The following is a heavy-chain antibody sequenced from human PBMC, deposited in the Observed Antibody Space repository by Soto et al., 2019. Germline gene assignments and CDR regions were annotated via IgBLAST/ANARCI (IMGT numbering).Heavy chain of an antibody. CDR1: GGTFSSYA. CDR2: IIPIFGTA. J-gene: IGHJ4*02. D-gene: IGHD1-26*01. V-gene: IGHV1-69*13. CDR3: ARGPLGAAHDY. Sequence: SVKVSCKASGGTFSSYAISWVRQAPGQGLEWMGGIIPIFGTANYAQKFQGRGTITADESTSTAYMELSSLRSEDTAAYYCARGPLGAAHDYWGQGTLGTVSA.